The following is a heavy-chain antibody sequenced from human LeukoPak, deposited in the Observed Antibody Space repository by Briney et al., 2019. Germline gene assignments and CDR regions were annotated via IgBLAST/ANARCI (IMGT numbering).Heavy chain of an antibody. Sequence: PSETLSLTCTVSGGSISSYYWSWIRQPAGKGLEWIRRIYTSGSTNYNPSLKSRVTMSVDTSKNQFSLKLSSVTAADTAVYYCARARSVYCSSTSCHNYYYYYYYMDVWGKGTTVTVSS. J-gene: IGHJ6*03. CDR2: IYTSGST. CDR3: ARARSVYCSSTSCHNYYYYYYYMDV. CDR1: GGSISSYY. D-gene: IGHD2-2*02. V-gene: IGHV4-4*07.